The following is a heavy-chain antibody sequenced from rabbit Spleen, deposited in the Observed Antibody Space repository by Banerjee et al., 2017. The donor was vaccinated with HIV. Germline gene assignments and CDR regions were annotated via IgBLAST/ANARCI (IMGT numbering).Heavy chain of an antibody. D-gene: IGHD4-1*01. CDR1: GFSFSDRDV. J-gene: IGHJ4*01. Sequence: QEQLVESGGGLVQPEGSLTLTCKASGFSFSDRDVMCWVRQAPGKGLEWISCIAGSSSGFTYSATWAKGRFTISKTSSTTVTLQMTSLTVADTATYFCARDLAGVIGWNFSLWGQGTLVTVS. CDR2: IAGSSSGFT. CDR3: ARDLAGVIGWNFSL. V-gene: IGHV1S45*01.